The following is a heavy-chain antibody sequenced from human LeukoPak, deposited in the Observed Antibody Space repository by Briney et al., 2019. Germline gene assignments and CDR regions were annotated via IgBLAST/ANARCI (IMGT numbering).Heavy chain of an antibody. V-gene: IGHV1-69*13. CDR2: IIPIFGTA. CDR1: GGSFSSYA. J-gene: IGHJ5*02. Sequence: SVKVSCKASGGSFSSYAISWVRQAPGQGLEWMGGIIPIFGTANYAQKFQGRVTITADESTSTAYMELSSLRSEDTAVYYCARGFLSIGGWKFDPWGQGTLVTVSS. CDR3: ARGFLSIGGWKFDP. D-gene: IGHD3-16*01.